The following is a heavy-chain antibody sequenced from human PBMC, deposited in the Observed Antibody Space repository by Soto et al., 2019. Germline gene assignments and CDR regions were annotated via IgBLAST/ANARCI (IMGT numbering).Heavy chain of an antibody. CDR3: ARGLYDFWSGYYTNFGNYYYYGMDV. D-gene: IGHD3-3*01. V-gene: IGHV1-3*01. CDR2: INAGNGNT. J-gene: IGHJ6*02. CDR1: GYTFTSYA. Sequence: ASVKVSCKASGYTFTSYAMHWVRQAPGQRLEWMGWINAGNGNTKYSQKFQGRVTITRDTSASTAYMELSSLRSEDTAVYYCARGLYDFWSGYYTNFGNYYYYGMDVWGQGTTVTVSS.